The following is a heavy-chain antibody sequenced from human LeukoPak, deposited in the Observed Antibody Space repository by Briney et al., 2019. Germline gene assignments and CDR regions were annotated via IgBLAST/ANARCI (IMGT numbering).Heavy chain of an antibody. V-gene: IGHV3-66*01. D-gene: IGHD6-13*01. CDR3: ARGGAAAVPNDY. Sequence: GGSLRLSCAASGFTVSSNYMSWVRQAPGKGLEWVSVIYSGGSTYYADSVKGRFTISGDNSKNTLYLQMNSLRAEDTAVYYCARGGAAAVPNDYWGQGALVTVSS. CDR2: IYSGGST. CDR1: GFTVSSNY. J-gene: IGHJ4*02.